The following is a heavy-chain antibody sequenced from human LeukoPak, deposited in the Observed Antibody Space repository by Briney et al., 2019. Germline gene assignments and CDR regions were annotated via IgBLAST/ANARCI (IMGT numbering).Heavy chain of an antibody. CDR1: GYTLTELS. Sequence: EASVKVSCKVSGYTLTELSMHWVRQAPGKGLEWMGGFDPEEGETIYAQKFQGRVTMPEDTSTDTAYMELSSLRSEDTAVYYCARLSDDYVWGSYPTIDYWGQGTLVTVSS. J-gene: IGHJ4*02. CDR2: FDPEEGET. D-gene: IGHD3-16*01. V-gene: IGHV1-24*01. CDR3: ARLSDDYVWGSYPTIDY.